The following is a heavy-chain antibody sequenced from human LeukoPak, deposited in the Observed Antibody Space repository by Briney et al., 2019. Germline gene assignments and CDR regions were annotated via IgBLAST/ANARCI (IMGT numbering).Heavy chain of an antibody. CDR3: ATLSASVPY. V-gene: IGHV3-23*01. CDR1: GFTLNNYA. Sequence: GGSLRLSCAASGFTLNNYAMSWVRQAPGKGLEWVSGITGSGGITYSADSVKGRFTISRDNSKNTLYLQMNSLTAEDTAVYYCATLSASVPYWGQGTRVTVSS. J-gene: IGHJ4*02. D-gene: IGHD2/OR15-2a*01. CDR2: ITGSGGIT.